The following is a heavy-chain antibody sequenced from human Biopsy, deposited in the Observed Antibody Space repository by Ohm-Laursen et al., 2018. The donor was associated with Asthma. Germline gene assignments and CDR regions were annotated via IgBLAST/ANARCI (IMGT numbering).Heavy chain of an antibody. Sequence: SVKVSCNAPGGTFSNFAISWVRQAPGQGLEWMGGVIPLLDTGDYAQKFQGRVTITADESTSTAYMEVTSLRSEDTAIYYCARCQVGYSSGWSLLLKKIYYSGMDVWGQGTAVTVSS. CDR3: ARCQVGYSSGWSLLLKKIYYSGMDV. D-gene: IGHD6-19*01. CDR2: VIPLLDTG. J-gene: IGHJ6*02. CDR1: GGTFSNFA. V-gene: IGHV1-69*13.